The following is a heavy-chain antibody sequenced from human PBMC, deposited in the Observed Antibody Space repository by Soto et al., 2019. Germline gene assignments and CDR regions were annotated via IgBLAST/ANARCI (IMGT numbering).Heavy chain of an antibody. D-gene: IGHD1-7*01. CDR3: AKSGPIVTGTFYYYYYMDV. Sequence: GGSLRLSCAASGVTFSSYAMSWVRQAPGKGLEWVSAISGSGGSTYYADSVKGRFTISRDNSKNTLYLQMNSLRAEDTAVYYCAKSGPIVTGTFYYYYYMDVWGKGTTVTVSS. CDR2: ISGSGGST. J-gene: IGHJ6*03. V-gene: IGHV3-23*01. CDR1: GVTFSSYA.